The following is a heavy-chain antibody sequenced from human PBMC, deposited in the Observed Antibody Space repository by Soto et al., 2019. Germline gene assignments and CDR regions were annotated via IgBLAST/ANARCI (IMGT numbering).Heavy chain of an antibody. Sequence: SVKVSCKASGFTFTSSAVQWVRQARGQRLEWIGWIVVGSGNTNYAQKFQERVTITRDMSTSTAYMELSSLRSEDTAVYYCARREVGSGWYRNPNWFDPWGQGTLVTVSS. D-gene: IGHD6-19*01. V-gene: IGHV1-58*01. J-gene: IGHJ5*02. CDR1: GFTFTSSA. CDR2: IVVGSGNT. CDR3: ARREVGSGWYRNPNWFDP.